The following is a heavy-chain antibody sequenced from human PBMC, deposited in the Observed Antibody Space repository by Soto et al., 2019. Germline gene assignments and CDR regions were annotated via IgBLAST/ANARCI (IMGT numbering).Heavy chain of an antibody. V-gene: IGHV3-74*03. CDR3: ARGWDWYLDL. CDR1: GLTLSNYW. J-gene: IGHJ2*01. Sequence: EAQLKESGGGIVQPGGSVRLSSVASGLTLSNYWMHWVRQAPGKGLEWVSRINSDETSRAYADSVRGRFAASRDNAQNTVYLLLNNLRVEDTAVYYCARGWDWYLDLWGRGTLVSVS. CDR2: INSDETSR.